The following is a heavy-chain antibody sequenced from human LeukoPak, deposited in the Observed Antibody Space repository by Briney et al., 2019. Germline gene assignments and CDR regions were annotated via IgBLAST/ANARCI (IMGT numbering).Heavy chain of an antibody. CDR2: ISSSSSYI. Sequence: GGSLRLSCAASGFTFSSYGMHWVRQAPGKGLEWVSSISSSSSYIYYADSVKGRFTISRDNAKNSLYLQMNSLRAEDTAVYYCARDDVTGTSYWGQGTLVTVSS. CDR1: GFTFSSYG. D-gene: IGHD1-20*01. V-gene: IGHV3-21*01. J-gene: IGHJ4*02. CDR3: ARDDVTGTSY.